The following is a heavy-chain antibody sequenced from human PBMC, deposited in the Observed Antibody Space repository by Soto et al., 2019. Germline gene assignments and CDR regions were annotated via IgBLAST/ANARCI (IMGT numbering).Heavy chain of an antibody. V-gene: IGHV4-31*03. CDR3: ARDSLLGYCTNGVCYISGYYYGMDV. Sequence: SETLSLTCTVSGGSISSGGYYWSWIRQHPGKGLEWIGYIFYSGNTYYNPSLKSRVTISVDTSKNQFSLKLSFVTAADTAVYYCARDSLLGYCTNGVCYISGYYYGMDVWGQGTTVTVSS. D-gene: IGHD2-8*01. CDR2: IFYSGNT. CDR1: GGSISSGGYY. J-gene: IGHJ6*02.